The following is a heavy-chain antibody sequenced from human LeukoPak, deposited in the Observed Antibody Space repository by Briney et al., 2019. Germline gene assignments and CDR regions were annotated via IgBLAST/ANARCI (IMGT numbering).Heavy chain of an antibody. D-gene: IGHD2-2*01. CDR2: IYYSGST. CDR1: GDSISSYY. Sequence: SETLSLACTVSGDSISSYYWSWLRQSPGKGLEWIGYIYYSGSTSYNPSLKSRVTISVDTSKNQFSLKLSSVTAADTAVYYCARGHCSSTSCAAGWFDPWGQGTLVTVSS. V-gene: IGHV4-59*01. CDR3: ARGHCSSTSCAAGWFDP. J-gene: IGHJ5*02.